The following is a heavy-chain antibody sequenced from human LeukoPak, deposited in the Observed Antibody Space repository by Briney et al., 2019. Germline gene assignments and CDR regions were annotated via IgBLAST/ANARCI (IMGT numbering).Heavy chain of an antibody. V-gene: IGHV3-30*04. CDR2: ISYDGSNK. CDR1: GFTFSSYA. D-gene: IGHD2-2*01. CDR3: AKAIRGYYYYMDV. J-gene: IGHJ6*03. Sequence: PGGSLRLSCAASGFTFSSYAMHWVRQAPGKGLEWVAVISYDGSNKYYADSVKGRFTISRDNSKNTLYLQMNSLRTEDTALYYCAKAIRGYYYYMDVWGKGTTVTVSS.